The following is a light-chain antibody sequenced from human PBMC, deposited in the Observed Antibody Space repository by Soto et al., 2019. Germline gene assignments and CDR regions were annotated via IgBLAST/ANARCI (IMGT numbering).Light chain of an antibody. CDR3: KQYHNCPRT. J-gene: IGKJ1*01. CDR2: AAS. Sequence: EIVLTQSAGTLSLSPGERATLSCRASQSVRSNLAWYQQRPGQAPRLLIYAASTRATGVPARFSGSGSGTEFTLIIDSLQSEDFAVYYCKQYHNCPRTFGQGTKVDIK. V-gene: IGKV3-15*01. CDR1: QSVRSN.